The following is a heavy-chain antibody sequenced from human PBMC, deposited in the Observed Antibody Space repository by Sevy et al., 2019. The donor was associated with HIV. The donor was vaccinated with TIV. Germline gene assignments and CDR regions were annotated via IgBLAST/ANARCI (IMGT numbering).Heavy chain of an antibody. CDR1: GFTFSSYW. V-gene: IGHV3-7*04. CDR2: IKQDGSEK. CDR3: ARGGYYGYVWGSYRALDY. Sequence: GGSLRLSCAASGFTFSSYWMSWVRQAPGKGLEWVANIKQDGSEKYYVDSVKGRFTISRDNAKNSLYLQMNSLRAEDTAVIYCARGGYYGYVWGSYRALDYWGQGTLVTVSS. D-gene: IGHD3-16*02. J-gene: IGHJ4*02.